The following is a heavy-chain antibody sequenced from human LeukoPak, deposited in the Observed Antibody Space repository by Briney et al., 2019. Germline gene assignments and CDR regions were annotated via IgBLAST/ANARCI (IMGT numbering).Heavy chain of an antibody. CDR1: GFTFSDYY. D-gene: IGHD5-18*01. Sequence: GGSLRLSCAASGFTFSDYYMSWIRQAPGKGLEWVSYISSSGSTIYYADSVKGRFTISRDNAKNSLYLQMNSLRAEDTAVYYCAGVGKNSYGSYDAFDIWGQGTMVTVSS. J-gene: IGHJ3*02. V-gene: IGHV3-11*01. CDR2: ISSSGSTI. CDR3: AGVGKNSYGSYDAFDI.